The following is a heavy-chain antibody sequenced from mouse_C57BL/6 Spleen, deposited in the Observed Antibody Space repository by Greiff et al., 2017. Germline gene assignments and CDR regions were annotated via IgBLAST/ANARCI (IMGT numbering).Heavy chain of an antibody. CDR3: ARYGGTFYAMDY. Sequence: EVHLVESGGGLVQPGGSLSLSCAASGFTFTDYYMSWVRQPPGKALEWLGFIRNKANGYTTEYSASVKGRFTISRDNSQSILYLQMNALRAEDSATYYCARYGGTFYAMDYWGQGTSVTVSS. CDR1: GFTFTDYY. CDR2: IRNKANGYTT. V-gene: IGHV7-3*01. J-gene: IGHJ4*01. D-gene: IGHD5-1*01.